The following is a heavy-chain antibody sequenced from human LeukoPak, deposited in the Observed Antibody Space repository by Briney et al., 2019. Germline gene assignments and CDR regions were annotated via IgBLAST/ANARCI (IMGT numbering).Heavy chain of an antibody. V-gene: IGHV4-59*12. CDR3: ARRPGDYGEDY. Sequence: SETLSLTCTVSGGSISSYYWSWIRQPPGKGLEWIGYIYYSGSTNYNPSPKSRVTISVDTSKNQFSLKLSSVTAADTAVYYCARRPGDYGEDYWGQGTLVTVSS. J-gene: IGHJ4*02. D-gene: IGHD4-17*01. CDR1: GGSISSYY. CDR2: IYYSGST.